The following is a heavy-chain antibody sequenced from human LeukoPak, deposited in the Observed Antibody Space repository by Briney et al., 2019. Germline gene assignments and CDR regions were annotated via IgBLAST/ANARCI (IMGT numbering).Heavy chain of an antibody. J-gene: IGHJ4*02. V-gene: IGHV3-7*01. CDR2: IKQDGSEE. CDR1: GFTFSGYW. CDR3: ARWANTIDY. Sequence: PGGSLRLSCAASGFTFSGYWMSWVRQTPGKGLVWVANIKQDGSEEYYVDSVKGRFTISRDNAKNSLYLQMNSLRGEDTAVYYCARWANTIDYWGQGTLVTVSS.